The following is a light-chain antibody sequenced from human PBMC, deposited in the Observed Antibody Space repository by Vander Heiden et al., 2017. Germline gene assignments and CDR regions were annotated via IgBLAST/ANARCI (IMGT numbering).Light chain of an antibody. CDR3: AAWDDTLKGV. CDR2: GNS. V-gene: IGLV1-44*01. CDR1: SPNLGSNT. Sequence: QSVLTQPPSAPGPPGQRVTIPCSGRSPNLGSNTVNWYQQLPGTAPKLLIYGNSQRPSGVPDRFSGSKSGTSASLAISGLQSEDEADYYCAAWDDTLKGVFVGGTKLTVL. J-gene: IGLJ3*02.